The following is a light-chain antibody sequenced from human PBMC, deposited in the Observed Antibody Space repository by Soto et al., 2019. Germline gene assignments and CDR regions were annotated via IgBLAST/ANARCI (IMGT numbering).Light chain of an antibody. V-gene: IGKV1-39*01. CDR2: AAS. CDR3: HQHDIFGA. CDR1: QDINIY. J-gene: IGKJ1*01. Sequence: RSKSPSSLFASVGDTVTISCRASQDINIYLNWYQHKPGKGPQLLIYAASTLQSGVPSRFSGSGSGTDFNLTISGLQPEDFATYYCHQHDIFGAFGQGTKVYIK.